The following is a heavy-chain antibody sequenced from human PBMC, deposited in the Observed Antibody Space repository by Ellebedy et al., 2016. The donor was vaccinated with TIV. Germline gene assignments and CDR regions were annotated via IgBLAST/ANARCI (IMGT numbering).Heavy chain of an antibody. Sequence: MPSETLSLTCAVYGGSFSGYYWSWIRQPPGKGLEWIGEINHSGSTNYNPSLKSRVTISVDTSKNQFSLKLSSVTAADTAVYYCARSGGYSYGFDYWGQGTLVTVSS. V-gene: IGHV4-34*01. J-gene: IGHJ4*02. CDR2: INHSGST. CDR3: ARSGGYSYGFDY. D-gene: IGHD5-18*01. CDR1: GGSFSGYY.